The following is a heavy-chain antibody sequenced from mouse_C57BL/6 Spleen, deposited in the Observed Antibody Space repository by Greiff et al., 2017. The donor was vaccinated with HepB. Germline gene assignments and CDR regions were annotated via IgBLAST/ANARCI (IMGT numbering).Heavy chain of an antibody. J-gene: IGHJ2*01. Sequence: EVMLVESGGGLVKPGGSLKLSCAASGFTFSDYGMHWVRQAPEKGLEWVAYISSGSSTIYYADTVKGRFTISRDNAKNTLFLQMTSLRSEDTAMYYCARGGYYSNYPHFDYWGQGTTLTVSS. CDR2: ISSGSSTI. V-gene: IGHV5-17*01. D-gene: IGHD2-5*01. CDR1: GFTFSDYG. CDR3: ARGGYYSNYPHFDY.